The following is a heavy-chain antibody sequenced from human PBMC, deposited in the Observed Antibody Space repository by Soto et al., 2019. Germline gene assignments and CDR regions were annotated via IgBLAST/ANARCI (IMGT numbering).Heavy chain of an antibody. Sequence: ASVKVSCKASGYTFTSYGISWVRQAPGQGLEWMGWISAYNGNTNYAQKLQGRVTMTTDTSTSTAYMELRSLRSDDTAVYYCARDDYYGSGSTNFDYWGQGTLVTVSS. D-gene: IGHD3-10*01. CDR1: GYTFTSYG. J-gene: IGHJ4*02. CDR3: ARDDYYGSGSTNFDY. CDR2: ISAYNGNT. V-gene: IGHV1-18*01.